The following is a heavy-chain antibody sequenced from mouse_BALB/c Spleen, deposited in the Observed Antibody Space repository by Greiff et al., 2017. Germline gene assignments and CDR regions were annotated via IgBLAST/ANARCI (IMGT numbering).Heavy chain of an antibody. CDR2: INSNGGST. CDR1: GFTFSSYG. CDR3: ARERGYDYDWFAY. Sequence: EVHLVESGGGLVQPGGSLKLSCAASGFTFSSYGMSWVRQTPDKRLELVATINSNGGSTYYPDSVKGRFTISRDNAKNTLYLQMSSLKSEDTAMYYCARERGYDYDWFAYWGQGTLVTVSA. J-gene: IGHJ3*01. V-gene: IGHV5-6-3*01. D-gene: IGHD2-4*01.